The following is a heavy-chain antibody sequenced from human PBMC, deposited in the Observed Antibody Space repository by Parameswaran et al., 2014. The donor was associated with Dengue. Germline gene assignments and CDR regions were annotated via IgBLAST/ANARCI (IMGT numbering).Heavy chain of an antibody. D-gene: IGHD1-26*01. Sequence: VRQAPGKGLEWIGYIYYSGSTNYNPSLKSRVTISVDTSKNQFSLKLSSVTAADTAVYYCARDSVGVGAWGVWGQGTTVTVSS. V-gene: IGHV4-59*01. CDR3: ARDSVGVGAWGV. CDR2: IYYSGST. J-gene: IGHJ6*02.